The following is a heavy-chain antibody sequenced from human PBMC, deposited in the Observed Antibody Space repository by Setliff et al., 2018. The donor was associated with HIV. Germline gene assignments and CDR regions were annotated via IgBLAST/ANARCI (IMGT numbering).Heavy chain of an antibody. Sequence: ASETLSLTCLAFGYSINDGYHWGWIRQSPRKGLEWIGSIYNSGRASYNPSRRSRASLSIDTSKNRFSLRLNPVTAADTAVYYCVRDRALRFSQSPSLHYFDVWGQGILVTVSS. CDR2: IYNSGRA. V-gene: IGHV4-38-2*02. CDR3: VRDRALRFSQSPSLHYFDV. CDR1: GYSINDGYH. J-gene: IGHJ4*01.